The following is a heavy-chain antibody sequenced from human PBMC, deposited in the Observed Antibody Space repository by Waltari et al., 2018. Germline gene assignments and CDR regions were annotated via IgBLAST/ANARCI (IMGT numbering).Heavy chain of an antibody. CDR2: INPNSGGT. J-gene: IGHJ5*02. CDR3: ARDSKSIFGVVIHNWFDP. Sequence: QVQLVQSGAEVKKPGASVKVSCKASGYTFTGYYMHWVRQAPGQGLEWMGRINPNSGGTNYAQKFQGRVTMTRDTAISTAYMELSRPRSDDTSVYYCARDSKSIFGVVIHNWFDPWGQGTLVTVSS. V-gene: IGHV1-2*06. CDR1: GYTFTGYY. D-gene: IGHD3-3*01.